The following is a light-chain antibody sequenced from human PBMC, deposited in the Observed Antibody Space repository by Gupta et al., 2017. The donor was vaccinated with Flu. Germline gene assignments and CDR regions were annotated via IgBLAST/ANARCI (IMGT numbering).Light chain of an antibody. Sequence: SALTQPASSSASPGPSATISPTPTSGDIAGHDYFSCYQQHPGEVPKVIIFVVSNRPSGVSNRFSGSTSGETASLRIPRLQAEDEAYYFCSSYGGDSSPIVFGGGTKVTVL. J-gene: IGLJ2*01. CDR2: VVS. V-gene: IGLV2-14*01. CDR3: SSYGGDSSPIV. CDR1: SGDIAGHDY.